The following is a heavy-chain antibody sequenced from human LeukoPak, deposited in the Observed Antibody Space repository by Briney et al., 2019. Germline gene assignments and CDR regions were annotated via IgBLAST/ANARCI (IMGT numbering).Heavy chain of an antibody. D-gene: IGHD5-18*01. V-gene: IGHV4-30-4*01. CDR1: GGSISSGDYY. Sequence: SETQSLTCTVPGGSISSGDYYWSWIRQPPGKGLEWIGYIYYSGSTYYNPSLKSRVTISVDTSKNQFSLKLSSVTAVDTAVYYCARTPGDTAMVPPNYFDYWGQGTLVTVSS. J-gene: IGHJ4*02. CDR3: ARTPGDTAMVPPNYFDY. CDR2: IYYSGST.